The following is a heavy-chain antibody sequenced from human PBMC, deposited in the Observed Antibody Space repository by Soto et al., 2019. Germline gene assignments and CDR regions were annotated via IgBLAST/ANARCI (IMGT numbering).Heavy chain of an antibody. V-gene: IGHV1-69*13. CDR1: GDTFGRFT. D-gene: IGHD4-4*01. CDR3: ARDPSTINKLIGVWFDP. CDR2: IKPISDIT. Sequence: ASVKVSCKASGDTFGRFTIDWVRQAPGQGLEWMGGIKPISDITNYAQRFQGRVTFTADASTSTVYLELSSLRSEDTAMYYCARDPSTINKLIGVWFDPWGQGTLVTVSS. J-gene: IGHJ5*02.